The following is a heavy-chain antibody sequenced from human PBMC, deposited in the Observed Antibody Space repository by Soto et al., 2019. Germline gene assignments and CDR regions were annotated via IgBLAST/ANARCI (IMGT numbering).Heavy chain of an antibody. CDR1: GGTFSSYA. J-gene: IGHJ4*02. CDR3: ARVSGNWNDPDY. Sequence: SVKVSCKASGGTFSSYAISWVRQAPGQGLELMGGIIPIFGTANYAQKFQGRVTITAXXXXXXAXMXLXSXRSEXTAVYYCARVSGNWNDPDYWGQGTLVTVSS. CDR2: IIPIFGTA. D-gene: IGHD1-20*01. V-gene: IGHV1-69*13.